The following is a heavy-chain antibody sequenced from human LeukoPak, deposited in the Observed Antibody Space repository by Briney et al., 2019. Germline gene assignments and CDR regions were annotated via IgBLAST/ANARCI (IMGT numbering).Heavy chain of an antibody. Sequence: SETLSLTCAVSGYSISSGYYWGWIRQPPGKGLEWIGSIYHSGSTYYNPSLKSRVTISVDTSKNQFSLKLSSVTAADTAVYYCARGPSKVLRYFDWSSDYFDYWGQGTLSPSPQ. CDR1: GYSISSGYY. J-gene: IGHJ4*02. CDR3: ARGPSKVLRYFDWSSDYFDY. D-gene: IGHD3-9*01. V-gene: IGHV4-38-2*01. CDR2: IYHSGST.